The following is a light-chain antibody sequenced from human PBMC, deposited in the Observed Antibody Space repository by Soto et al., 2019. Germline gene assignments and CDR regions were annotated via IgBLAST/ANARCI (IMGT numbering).Light chain of an antibody. CDR2: EVY. Sequence: QSGMTEPPSASGSPGQSVTISCTGTSSDVGGYNYVSWYQKHPGKAPILLIYEVYRRPSGVPNRFSGSKSGNRASLTVSGLQAEDESDYYCSSYAGYNNFVFGTGTKVTVL. J-gene: IGLJ1*01. CDR1: SSDVGGYNY. CDR3: SSYAGYNNFV. V-gene: IGLV2-8*01.